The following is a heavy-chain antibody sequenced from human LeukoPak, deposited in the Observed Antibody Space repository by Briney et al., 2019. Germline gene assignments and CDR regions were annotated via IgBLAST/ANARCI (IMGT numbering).Heavy chain of an antibody. CDR2: ISWNSGSI. V-gene: IGHV3-9*01. J-gene: IGHJ4*02. Sequence: GGSLRLSCAASGFTFYDYAMHWVRHAPGKGLEWVSGISWNSGSIVYANSVKGQFTISRDNAKNSLYLQMNSLRAEDTALYYCAKSGGYDFSDYYFDYWGQGTLVTVCS. CDR3: AKSGGYDFSDYYFDY. CDR1: GFTFYDYA. D-gene: IGHD5-12*01.